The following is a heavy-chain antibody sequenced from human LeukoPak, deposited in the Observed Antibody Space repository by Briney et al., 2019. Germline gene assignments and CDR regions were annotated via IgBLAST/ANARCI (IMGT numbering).Heavy chain of an antibody. CDR2: IHSSGGT. CDR1: DGSISTYW. CDR3: AREVPGYHDGSGYSGAIFDY. Sequence: PSETLSLTCTVSDGSISTYWGDWIRQPAGKGLGWIGRIHSSGGTNYNPSLKTGFTMSVDTTRNQFPLKLSSVTAADTAVYYCAREVPGYHDGSGYSGAIFDYWGQGTLVTVSS. V-gene: IGHV4-4*07. D-gene: IGHD3-22*01. J-gene: IGHJ4*02.